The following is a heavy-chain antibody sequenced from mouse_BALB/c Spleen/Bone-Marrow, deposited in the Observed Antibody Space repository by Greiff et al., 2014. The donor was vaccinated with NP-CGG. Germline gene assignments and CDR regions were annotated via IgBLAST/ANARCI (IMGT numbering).Heavy chain of an antibody. CDR1: GFSLTSYG. D-gene: IGHD1-2*01. J-gene: IGHJ4*01. V-gene: IGHV2-9*02. CDR3: ARITTATGAMDY. CDR2: IWADGST. Sequence: QVHVKQSGPGLVAPSQSLSISCTVSGFSLTSYGVHWVRQPPGKSLEWLGVIWADGSTNYNSALMSRLIISKDNSKSQVSLKMNSLQTDDTAMYYCARITTATGAMDYWGQVTSVTVSS.